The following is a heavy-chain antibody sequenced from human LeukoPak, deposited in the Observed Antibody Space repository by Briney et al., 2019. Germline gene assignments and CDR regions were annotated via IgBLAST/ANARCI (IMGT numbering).Heavy chain of an antibody. CDR1: GSTFSSFA. CDR3: VKAQYSGYDLDY. V-gene: IGHV3-64D*09. CDR2: ISADGSST. Sequence: GGSLRLSCSASGSTFSSFAMHWVRQPLGKGLKSASAISADGSSTYYADSVKGRFTISRDNSKNTLYLQMSSLRAEDTAVYYCVKAQYSGYDLDYWGQGTLVTVPS. J-gene: IGHJ4*02. D-gene: IGHD5-12*01.